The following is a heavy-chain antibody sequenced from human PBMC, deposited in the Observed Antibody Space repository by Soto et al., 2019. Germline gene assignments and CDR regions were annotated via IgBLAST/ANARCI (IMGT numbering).Heavy chain of an antibody. D-gene: IGHD4-4*01. V-gene: IGHV3-21*01. CDR1: GFTFSIYT. CDR3: ARVDDYNSPWVDY. Sequence: EVQMVESGGGLVKPGGSLRLSCAASGFTFSIYTMTWVRQAPGKGLEWVSSISSSSRYIYYADSMKGRFTISRDGAKNSLYLQMNSLRADDAAVYYCARVDDYNSPWVDYWGQGTLVTVSS. J-gene: IGHJ4*02. CDR2: ISSSSRYI.